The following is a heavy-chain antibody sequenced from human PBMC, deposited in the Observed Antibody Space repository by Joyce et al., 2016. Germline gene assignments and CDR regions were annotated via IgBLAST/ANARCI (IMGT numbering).Heavy chain of an antibody. CDR1: GFTLNNYI. Sequence: EEQLVESGEGLVQPGGSLRLSCAASGFTLNNYIMYWVRQAPGKGLEYVLSINTNWGTIDYAASVKGRFTISRENSKNTLNLQMGSLRVDDMAVYYCARRYYGGNSNWYFDLWGRGILVTVSS. V-gene: IGHV3-64*02. CDR3: ARRYYGGNSNWYFDL. CDR2: INTNWGTI. D-gene: IGHD4-23*01. J-gene: IGHJ2*01.